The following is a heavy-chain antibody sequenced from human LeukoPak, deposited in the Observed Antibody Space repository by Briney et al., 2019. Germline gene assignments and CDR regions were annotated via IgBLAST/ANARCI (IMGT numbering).Heavy chain of an antibody. J-gene: IGHJ4*02. CDR3: ARTVVVVAAVDY. CDR2: ISSSGSTI. Sequence: GGSLRLSCAASGFTFSDYYMSWIRQAPGKGLEWVSYISSSGSTIYYADSVKGRFAISRDNAKNSLYLQMNSLRAEDTAVYYCARTVVVVAAVDYWGQGTLVTVSS. CDR1: GFTFSDYY. V-gene: IGHV3-11*01. D-gene: IGHD2-15*01.